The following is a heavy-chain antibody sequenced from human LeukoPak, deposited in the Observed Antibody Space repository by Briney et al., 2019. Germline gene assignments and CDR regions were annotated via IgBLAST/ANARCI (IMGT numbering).Heavy chain of an antibody. CDR2: TYHSGST. V-gene: IGHV4-38-2*01. CDR3: ARQRYSSSPYFDY. Sequence: SETLSLTCAVSGYSISSGYYWGWIRQPPGKGLEWIGSTYHSGSTYYNPSLKSRVTISVDTSKNQFSLKLSSVTAADTAVYYCARQRYSSSPYFDYWGQGTLVTVSS. CDR1: GYSISSGYY. D-gene: IGHD6-13*01. J-gene: IGHJ4*02.